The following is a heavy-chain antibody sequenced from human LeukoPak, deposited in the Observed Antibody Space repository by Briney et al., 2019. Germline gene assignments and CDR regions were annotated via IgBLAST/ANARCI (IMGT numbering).Heavy chain of an antibody. CDR3: ARHVRQPKWGMVRGRYYFDY. J-gene: IGHJ4*02. CDR2: INHSGST. V-gene: IGHV4-34*01. Sequence: SETLSLTCAVYGGSFSGYYWSWIRQPPGKGLEWIGEINHSGSTNYNPSLKSRVTISVDTSKNQFSLKLSSVTAADTAVYYCARHVRQPKWGMVRGRYYFDYWGQGTLVTVSS. D-gene: IGHD3-10*01. CDR1: GGSFSGYY.